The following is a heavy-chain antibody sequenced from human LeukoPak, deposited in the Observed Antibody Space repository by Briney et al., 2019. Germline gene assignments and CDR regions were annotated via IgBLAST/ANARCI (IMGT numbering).Heavy chain of an antibody. CDR3: ARDGTTIFGVVIIKGGYYFDY. V-gene: IGHV3-11*01. D-gene: IGHD3-3*01. CDR2: ISSSGSTI. Sequence: GGSLRLSCAASEFTFSDYYMSWIRQAPGKGLEWVSYISSSGSTIYYADSVKGRFTISRENARNSLYLQMNSLRAEDTAVYYCARDGTTIFGVVIIKGGYYFDYWGQGTLVTVSS. J-gene: IGHJ4*02. CDR1: EFTFSDYY.